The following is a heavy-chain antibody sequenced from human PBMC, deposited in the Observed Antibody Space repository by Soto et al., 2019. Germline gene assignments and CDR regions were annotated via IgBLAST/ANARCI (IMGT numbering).Heavy chain of an antibody. CDR2: IWYDGSNE. CDR1: GFTFSSYG. CDR3: ARAGVEEAIQVGYFQH. V-gene: IGHV3-33*01. D-gene: IGHD2-8*01. J-gene: IGHJ1*01. Sequence: GGSLRRSCAASGFTFSSYGMHWVRQAPGKGLGWVAVIWYDGSNERYAESVKGRFTISRDNSKNTLYLQMNSLRAEDTAVYCCARAGVEEAIQVGYFQHWGQGTLVTVSS.